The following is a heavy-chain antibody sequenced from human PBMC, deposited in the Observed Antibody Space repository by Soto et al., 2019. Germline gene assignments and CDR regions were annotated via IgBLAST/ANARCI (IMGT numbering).Heavy chain of an antibody. J-gene: IGHJ6*03. CDR2: ISSSGSYI. CDR1: GFTFSTYS. D-gene: IGHD2-2*01. V-gene: IGHV3-21*01. CDR3: ARGGGYCSSTSCQSSFYYYYMDV. Sequence: GGSLRLSCAASGFTFSTYSMNWVRQAPGKGLEWVSSISSSGSYIYYADSLKGRFTISRDNAKNSLYLQMNSLRAEDTAVYYCARGGGYCSSTSCQSSFYYYYMDVWGKGTTVTVSS.